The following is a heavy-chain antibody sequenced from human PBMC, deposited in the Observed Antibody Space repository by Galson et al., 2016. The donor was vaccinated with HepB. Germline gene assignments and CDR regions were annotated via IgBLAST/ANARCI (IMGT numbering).Heavy chain of an antibody. CDR3: ARLWYSSSSDYMDV. CDR1: GGTFSSYA. J-gene: IGHJ6*03. V-gene: IGHV1-69*13. CDR2: ITPMYGSA. Sequence: SVKVSCKASGGTFSSYAINWVRQAPGHGLEWMGGITPMYGSANHAQKFQGRVTITADESTSTCYMELSSLRSEDTAVYYCARLWYSSSSDYMDVWGKGTMVTVFS. D-gene: IGHD6-6*01.